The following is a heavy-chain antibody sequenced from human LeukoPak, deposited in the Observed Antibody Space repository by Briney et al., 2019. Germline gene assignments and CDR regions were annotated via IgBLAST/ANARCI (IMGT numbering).Heavy chain of an antibody. Sequence: GGSLRLSCAASGFTFSSYGMHWVRQAPGKGLEWVAFIRYDGSNKYYADSVKGRFTISRDNSKNTLYLQMNGLRAEDTAVYYCAKDRVSDYYDSSGYFDYWGQGTLVTVSS. CDR2: IRYDGSNK. V-gene: IGHV3-30*02. J-gene: IGHJ4*02. D-gene: IGHD3-22*01. CDR1: GFTFSSYG. CDR3: AKDRVSDYYDSSGYFDY.